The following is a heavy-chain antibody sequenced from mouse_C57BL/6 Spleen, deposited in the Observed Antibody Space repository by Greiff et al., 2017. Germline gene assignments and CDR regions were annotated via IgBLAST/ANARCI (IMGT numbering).Heavy chain of an antibody. CDR3: ARVDYDHFDY. CDR1: GYAFSSSW. CDR2: IYPGDGDT. J-gene: IGHJ2*01. D-gene: IGHD2-4*01. V-gene: IGHV1-82*01. Sequence: QVQLQQSGPELVKPGASVKISCKASGYAFSSSWMNWVKQRPGKGLEWIGRIYPGDGDTNYNGKFKGKATLTADKSSSTAYMQLSSLTSEDSAVYCCARVDYDHFDYWGQGTTLTVSS.